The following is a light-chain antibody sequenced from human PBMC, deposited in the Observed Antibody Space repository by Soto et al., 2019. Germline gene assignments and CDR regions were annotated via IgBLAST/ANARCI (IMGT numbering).Light chain of an antibody. CDR2: DAS. CDR1: QSVYSSD. CDR3: QQYGDSSLA. Sequence: ELVLTQSPATLSSSPGERATLSCGASQSVYSSDLAWYQQKPSLAPRLLIYDASSRATGIPDRVTGRGSGTDFTLTISRLEPEDCAVYYCQQYGDSSLAFGGSTKVEIK. J-gene: IGKJ4*01. V-gene: IGKV3D-20*01.